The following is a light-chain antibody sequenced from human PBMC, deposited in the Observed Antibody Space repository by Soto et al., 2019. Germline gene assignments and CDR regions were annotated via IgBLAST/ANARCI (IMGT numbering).Light chain of an antibody. CDR2: DAS. Sequence: DIQMTQSPSTLSSSVGDIVTITCRASQSISSWLAWYQQKPGKAPKLLIYDASSLESGVPSRFSGSRSGPDFTLTISSLQPEDFATYYCQQSYSSPPTFGQGTKVDI. CDR3: QQSYSSPPT. J-gene: IGKJ1*01. V-gene: IGKV1-5*01. CDR1: QSISSW.